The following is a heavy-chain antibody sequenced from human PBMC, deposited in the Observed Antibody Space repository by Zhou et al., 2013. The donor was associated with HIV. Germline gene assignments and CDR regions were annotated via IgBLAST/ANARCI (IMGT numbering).Heavy chain of an antibody. J-gene: IGHJ5*02. D-gene: IGHD3-16*02. V-gene: IGHV1-8*03. CDR1: GGTFSSHV. CDR2: MNPNSGNT. Sequence: QVQLVQSGAEVKKPGSSVKVSCKASGGTFSSHVISWVRQATGQGLEWMGWMNPNSGNTGYAQKFQGRVTITRNTSINTAYMELSSLRSEDTAVYYCARKGTTFGGVIGWFDPWGQGTLVTVSS. CDR3: ARKGTTFGGVIGWFDP.